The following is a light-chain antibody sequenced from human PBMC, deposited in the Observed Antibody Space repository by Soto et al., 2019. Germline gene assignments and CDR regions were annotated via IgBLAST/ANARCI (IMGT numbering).Light chain of an antibody. Sequence: PRERATLSCRARQHISSSIYLAWYQQKPGQAPRLLIYGASSRATGIPDRFSGSGSGTDFTLTIGRLEPEDFAVYDCQQYGNSPRTFGQGTKVDI. CDR2: GAS. CDR3: QQYGNSPRT. V-gene: IGKV3-20*01. CDR1: QHISSSIY. J-gene: IGKJ1*01.